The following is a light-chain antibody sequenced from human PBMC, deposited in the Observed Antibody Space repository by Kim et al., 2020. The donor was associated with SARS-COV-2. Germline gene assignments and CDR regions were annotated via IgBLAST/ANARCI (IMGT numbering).Light chain of an antibody. CDR3: QKYDSAPWT. CDR1: QDSSRS. J-gene: IGKJ1*01. Sequence: ASVGDSVPITCRASQDSSRSLAWYQQRPGKVPNLLIYAASTLQSGVPSRFSGSGSGTEFTLTISSLPPEDVATYYCQKYDSAPWTFGPGTRVEIK. V-gene: IGKV1-27*01. CDR2: AAS.